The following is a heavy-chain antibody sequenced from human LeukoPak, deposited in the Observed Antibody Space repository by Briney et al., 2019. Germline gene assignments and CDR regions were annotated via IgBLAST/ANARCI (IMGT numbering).Heavy chain of an antibody. CDR2: ITASAAST. V-gene: IGHV3-23*01. D-gene: IGHD2-8*01. CDR1: GFTFNSYA. J-gene: IGHJ4*02. CDR3: VKDIRPPRDCTLDC. Sequence: GGSLRLSCAASGFTFNSYAMSWVRQAPGKGLEWVSAITASAASTYYAGSVKGRFTISRDNSKNTLYLQMNSLRAEDTAVYYCVKDIRPPRDCTLDCWGQGTLVTVSS.